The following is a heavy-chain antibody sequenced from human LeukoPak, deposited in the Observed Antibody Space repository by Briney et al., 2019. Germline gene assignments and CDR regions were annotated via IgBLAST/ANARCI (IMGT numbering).Heavy chain of an antibody. CDR2: INQNESEK. CDR3: ARDGRYSSGWGWFDP. D-gene: IGHD6-19*01. V-gene: IGHV3-7*03. CDR1: GFTFSSSW. J-gene: IGHJ5*02. Sequence: GGSLRLSCAASGFTFSSSWMSWVRQAPGKGLEWVANINQNESEKYYVDSVKGRFTISRDNAKNSLYLQMNSLRAEDTALYYCARDGRYSSGWGWFDPWGQGTLVTVSS.